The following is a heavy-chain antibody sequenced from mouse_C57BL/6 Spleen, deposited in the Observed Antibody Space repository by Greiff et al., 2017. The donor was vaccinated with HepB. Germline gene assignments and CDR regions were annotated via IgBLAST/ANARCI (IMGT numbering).Heavy chain of an antibody. CDR1: GYTFTDYN. J-gene: IGHJ2*01. CDR2: INPNNGGT. V-gene: IGHV1-18*01. D-gene: IGHD1-1*01. CDR3: ARSITTVGGYFDY. Sequence: EVQRVESGPELVKPGASVKIPCKASGYTFTDYNMDWVKQSHGKSLEWIGDINPNNGGTIYNQKFKGKATLTVDKSSSTAYMELRSLTSEDTAVYYCARSITTVGGYFDYWGQGTTLTVSS.